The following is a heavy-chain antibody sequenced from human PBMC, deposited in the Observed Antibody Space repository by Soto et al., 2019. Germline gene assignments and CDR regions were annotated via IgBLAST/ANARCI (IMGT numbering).Heavy chain of an antibody. V-gene: IGHV1-46*01. CDR1: GYTFTSYY. D-gene: IGHD1-26*01. CDR2: INPSGGST. CDR3: ASLSGSYSDFDI. Sequence: ASVKVSCKSSGYTFTSYYMHWVRQAPGQGLEWMGIINPSGGSTSYAQKFQGRVTMTRDTSTSTVYMELSSLRSEDTAVYYCASLSGSYSDFDIWGQGTMVIVSS. J-gene: IGHJ3*02.